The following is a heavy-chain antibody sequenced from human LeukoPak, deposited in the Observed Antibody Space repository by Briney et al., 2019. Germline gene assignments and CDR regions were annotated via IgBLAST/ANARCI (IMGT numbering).Heavy chain of an antibody. V-gene: IGHV3-11*06. CDR3: ARELLAVAGT. D-gene: IGHD6-19*01. CDR1: GFTFSDYY. CDR2: ISSSSSYT. J-gene: IGHJ4*02. Sequence: PGGSLRLSCAASGFTFSDYYMSWIRQAPGKGLEWVSYISSSSSYTNYADSVKGRFTISRDNAKNSLYLQVNSLRAEDTAVYYCARELLAVAGTRGQGTLVTVSS.